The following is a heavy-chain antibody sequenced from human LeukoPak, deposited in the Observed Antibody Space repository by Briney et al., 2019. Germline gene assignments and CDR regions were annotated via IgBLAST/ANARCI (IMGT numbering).Heavy chain of an antibody. CDR2: INPSGGST. J-gene: IGHJ1*01. CDR1: GYTFTSYY. D-gene: IGHD2-2*01. Sequence: GASVKVSCKASGYTFTSYYMHWVRQAPGQGLEWMGIINPSGGSTSYAQKFQGRVTMTRDTSTSTVYMELSSLRSEDTAVYYCARVEGDCSSTSCYQYFQHWGQGTLVTVSS. V-gene: IGHV1-46*01. CDR3: ARVEGDCSSTSCYQYFQH.